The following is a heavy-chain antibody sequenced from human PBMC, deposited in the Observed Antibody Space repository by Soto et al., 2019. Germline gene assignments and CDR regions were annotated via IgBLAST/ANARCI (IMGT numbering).Heavy chain of an antibody. J-gene: IGHJ6*02. CDR2: TSGSGGST. D-gene: IGHD3-3*01. CDR3: ANSAKNYDFWSGYSGMYYYYGMDV. Sequence: GGSLRLSCAASGFTFSSYAMSWVRQAPGKGLEWVSATSGSGGSTYYADSVKGRFTISRDNSKNTLYLQMNSLRAEDTAVYYCANSAKNYDFWSGYSGMYYYYGMDVWGQGTTVTVSS. V-gene: IGHV3-23*01. CDR1: GFTFSSYA.